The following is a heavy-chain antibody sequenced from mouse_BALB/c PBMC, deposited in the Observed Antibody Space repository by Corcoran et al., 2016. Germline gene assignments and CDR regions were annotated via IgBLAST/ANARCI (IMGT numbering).Heavy chain of an antibody. J-gene: IGHJ2*01. V-gene: IGHV9-4*02. D-gene: IGHD4-1*01. CDR2: INTHSGVP. Sequence: QIQLVQSGPELKKPGETVRISCKASGYTFTTAGMQWVQKMPGKGLKWIGWINTHSGVPKYAEDFKGRFAFSLETAASTAYLQIRNLKNEDTATYFCARSDWLFDYWGQGTTLTVSS. CDR1: GYTFTTAG. CDR3: ARSDWLFDY.